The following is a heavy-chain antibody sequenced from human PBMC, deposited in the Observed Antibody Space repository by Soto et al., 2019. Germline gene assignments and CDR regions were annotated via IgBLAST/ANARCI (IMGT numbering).Heavy chain of an antibody. V-gene: IGHV3-30-3*01. J-gene: IGHJ4*02. Sequence: QVQLVESGGGVVQPGRSLRLSCAASGFTFSSYAMHWVRQAPGKGLEWVAVLSYDGSSKYYADSVKGRFTISRDSSKNTLFLQMNSLRAEDTAVYYCARGYGYYDSSGYYGIYFDYWGQGTLVIVSS. CDR2: LSYDGSSK. CDR3: ARGYGYYDSSGYYGIYFDY. CDR1: GFTFSSYA. D-gene: IGHD3-22*01.